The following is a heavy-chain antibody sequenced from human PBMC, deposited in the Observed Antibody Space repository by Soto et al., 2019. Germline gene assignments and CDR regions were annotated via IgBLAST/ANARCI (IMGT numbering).Heavy chain of an antibody. J-gene: IGHJ4*02. V-gene: IGHV3-23*01. CDR1: GFTFGTYA. CDR2: ISGPGGSI. Sequence: EVQLLESGGYLVQPGGSLRLSCAASGFTFGTYAMNWVRQAPGKGLEWVSGISGPGGSIYYADSVKGRFTISRDNSKNTLYLQMNSQRAEDTAVYYCAKDLMVAPGDYFDYWGQGTLVTVSS. D-gene: IGHD2-8*01. CDR3: AKDLMVAPGDYFDY.